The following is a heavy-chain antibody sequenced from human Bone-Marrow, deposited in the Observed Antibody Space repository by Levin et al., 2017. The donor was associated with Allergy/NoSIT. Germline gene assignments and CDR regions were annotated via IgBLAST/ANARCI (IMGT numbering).Heavy chain of an antibody. Sequence: GESLKISCVGSGFTLSYYGMYWVRQAPGKGPEWVAVIADDGTNKYYIDYTDSVKGRFTVSRDNSKHTLYLAMNDLRTDDTAVYYCSTWGFKLGVDYWGQGIMVTVSS. V-gene: IGHV3-30*03. D-gene: IGHD3-16*01. CDR3: STWGFKLGVDY. CDR1: GFTLSYYG. CDR2: IADDGTNK. J-gene: IGHJ4*02.